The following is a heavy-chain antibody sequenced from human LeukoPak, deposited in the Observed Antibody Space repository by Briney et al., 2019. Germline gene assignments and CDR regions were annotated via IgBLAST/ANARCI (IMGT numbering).Heavy chain of an antibody. CDR3: ARDLRDCSGGSCYTYNWFDP. J-gene: IGHJ5*02. CDR1: GFTFDDYG. CDR2: INWNGGST. V-gene: IGHV3-20*04. Sequence: GGSLRLSCAASGFTFDDYGMSWVRRAPGKGLEWDPGINWNGGSTGYADSVKGRFTISRDNAKNSLYLQMNSLRAEDTALYYCARDLRDCSGGSCYTYNWFDPWGQGTLVTVSS. D-gene: IGHD2-15*01.